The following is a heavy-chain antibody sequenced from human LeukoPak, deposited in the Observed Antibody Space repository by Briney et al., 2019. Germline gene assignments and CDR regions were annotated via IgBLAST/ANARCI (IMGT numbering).Heavy chain of an antibody. V-gene: IGHV3-21*01. Sequence: PGGSLRLSCAASGFTFSSYSMNWVRQAPGKGLEWVSSISSSSSYIYYADSVKGRFTISRDNAKNSLYLQMNSLRAEDTAVYYCARRYSYGYGPLDYWGQGTLVTVSS. CDR2: ISSSSSYI. D-gene: IGHD5-18*01. CDR3: ARRYSYGYGPLDY. CDR1: GFTFSSYS. J-gene: IGHJ4*02.